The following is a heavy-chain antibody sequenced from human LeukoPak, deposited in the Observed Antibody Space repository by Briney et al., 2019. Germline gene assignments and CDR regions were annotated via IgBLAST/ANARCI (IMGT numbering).Heavy chain of an antibody. Sequence: GGSLRLSCAASGFTFVDYAMHWVRQAPGEGLEWVSGTRWNSGSIDYADSVKCGFTISRDNAKNSLYLQMNSLRAEDMALYYCAKDKSYDSSGFLDYWGQGTLVTVSS. D-gene: IGHD3-22*01. CDR3: AKDKSYDSSGFLDY. CDR1: GFTFVDYA. V-gene: IGHV3-9*03. J-gene: IGHJ4*02. CDR2: TRWNSGSI.